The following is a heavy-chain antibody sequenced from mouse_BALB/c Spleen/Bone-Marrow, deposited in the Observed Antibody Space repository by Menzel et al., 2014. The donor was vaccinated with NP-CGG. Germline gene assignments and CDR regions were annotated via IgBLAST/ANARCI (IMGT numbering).Heavy chain of an antibody. D-gene: IGHD1-1*01. CDR2: INPSRRTI. CDR1: GFEFSGFW. Sequence: VQLQQCGGGLVQPGASLKLSCAASGFEFSGFWMDWVRQVPGEGLEWIGEINPSRRTINYRPYLQDRFIISRDNTNNTLYLQLSKXXXEXTXHXXXXRRGYYGGLAXXGQGTLVTVPA. CDR3: XRRGYYGGLAX. V-gene: IGHV4-1*02. J-gene: IGHJ3*01.